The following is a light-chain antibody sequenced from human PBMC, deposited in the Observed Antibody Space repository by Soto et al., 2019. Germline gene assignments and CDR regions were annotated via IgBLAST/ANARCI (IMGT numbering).Light chain of an antibody. CDR2: DAS. CDR1: QSVSTY. CDR3: QQRNNWPLLT. V-gene: IGKV3-11*01. J-gene: IGKJ4*01. Sequence: EIVLTQSPATLSLSPGERATLSCRASQSVSTYLAWYQQKPGQAPRLLIYDASNRATGIPARFSGSGSGSDFTLTISSLEPEDFAVYYCQQRNNWPLLTFGGGTKVEIK.